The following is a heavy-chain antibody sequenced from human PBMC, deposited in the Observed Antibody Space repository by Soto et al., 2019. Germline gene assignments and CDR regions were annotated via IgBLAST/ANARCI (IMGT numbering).Heavy chain of an antibody. V-gene: IGHV3-21*06. Sequence: GGSLRLSCAASGFTLGSFSMNWVRQAPGKGLEWVSSISTSSSYIYYADSVKGRFTISRDNAKNSLYLQMNSLRAEDTAVYYCARDRCSGYACYHFDLWGQGTPVTVSS. D-gene: IGHD3-22*01. CDR2: ISTSSSYI. J-gene: IGHJ4*02. CDR1: GFTLGSFS. CDR3: ARDRCSGYACYHFDL.